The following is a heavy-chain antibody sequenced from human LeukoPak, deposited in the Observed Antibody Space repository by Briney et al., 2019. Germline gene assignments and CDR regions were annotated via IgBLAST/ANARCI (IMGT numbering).Heavy chain of an antibody. CDR2: ISSGSTYI. CDR3: ARDSRYDILTGYYYYFDY. D-gene: IGHD3-9*01. V-gene: IGHV3-21*01. CDR1: GFTFSTYS. J-gene: IGHJ4*01. Sequence: GGCLRLSCAASGFTFSTYSMNWARQAPGKGLEWVSSISSGSTYIYYADSVKGRFTISRDNAKNSLYLQMSSLRAEDTAVYYCARDSRYDILTGYYYYFDYWGHGKLGSVSS.